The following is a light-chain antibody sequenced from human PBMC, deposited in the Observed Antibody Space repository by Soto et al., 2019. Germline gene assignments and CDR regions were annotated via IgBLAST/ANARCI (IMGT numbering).Light chain of an antibody. V-gene: IGKV3-15*01. CDR3: QQYNYWPQT. CDR1: QSVSSN. J-gene: IGKJ1*01. CDR2: GAS. Sequence: EIVMTQSPGTLSVSPGEGATLSCRASQSVSSNLAWYQQKPGQAPRLLIYGASTRATGIPARFSGSGSGTEFTLTISSLQSEDFAVYYCQQYNYWPQTFGQGTKVEIK.